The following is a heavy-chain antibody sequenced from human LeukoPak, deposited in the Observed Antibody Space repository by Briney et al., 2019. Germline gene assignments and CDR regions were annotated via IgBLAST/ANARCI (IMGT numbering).Heavy chain of an antibody. CDR3: AKSGHSDYYTPGDFS. CDR2: AYFTGST. CDR1: GGSDSSGSAY. D-gene: IGHD3-3*01. V-gene: IGHV4-39*01. J-gene: IGHJ5*02. Sequence: QPSQTLSLTHTVSGGSDSSGSAYWAWIHQPPGNGLKWIRGAYFTGSTNYNPSLKTRVSISLGTSNNQSSLRLTSVIASDTAVYYCAKSGHSDYYTPGDFSWGQGTLVTVSS.